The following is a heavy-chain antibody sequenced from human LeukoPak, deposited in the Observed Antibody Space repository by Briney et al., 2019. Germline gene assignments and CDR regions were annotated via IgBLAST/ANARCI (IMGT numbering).Heavy chain of an antibody. Sequence: LSLTCAVPGGSISSSNWWSWVRQAPGKGLEWVSYISSSGSTIYYGDSVKGRFTISRDNAKNSLYLQMNSLRAEDTAVYYCARSKYYYGSGSSAYHYMDVWGKGTTVTISS. CDR3: ARSKYYYGSGSSAYHYMDV. D-gene: IGHD3-10*01. J-gene: IGHJ6*03. CDR1: GGSISSSN. V-gene: IGHV3-48*03. CDR2: ISSSGSTI.